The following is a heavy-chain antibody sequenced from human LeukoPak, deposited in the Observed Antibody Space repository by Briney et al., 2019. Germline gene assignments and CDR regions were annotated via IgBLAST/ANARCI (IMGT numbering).Heavy chain of an antibody. CDR3: ARGPYCSSTSCTENWFDP. CDR1: GGSFSGYY. Sequence: SETLSLTCAVYGGSFSGYYWSWIRQPPGKGLEWIGEINHSGSTNYNPSLKSRVTISVDTSKNQFSLKLSSVTAADTAVYYCARGPYCSSTSCTENWFDPWGQGTLVNVSS. V-gene: IGHV4-34*01. CDR2: INHSGST. J-gene: IGHJ5*02. D-gene: IGHD2-2*01.